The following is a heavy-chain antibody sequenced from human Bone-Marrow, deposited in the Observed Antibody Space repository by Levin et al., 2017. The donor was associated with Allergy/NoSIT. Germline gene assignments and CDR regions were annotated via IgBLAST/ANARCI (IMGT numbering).Heavy chain of an antibody. V-gene: IGHV1-18*01. Sequence: GASVKVSCKASGYTFTSYGISWVRQAPGQGLEWMGWISAYNGNTNYAQKLQGRVTMTTDTSTSTAYMELRSLRSDDTAVYYCARLGRDDFDWVSEYDYWGQGTLVTVSS. D-gene: IGHD3-9*01. CDR3: ARLGRDDFDWVSEYDY. CDR2: ISAYNGNT. CDR1: GYTFTSYG. J-gene: IGHJ4*02.